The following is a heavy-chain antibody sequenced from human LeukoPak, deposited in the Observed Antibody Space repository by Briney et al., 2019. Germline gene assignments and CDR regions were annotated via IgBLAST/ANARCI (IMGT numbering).Heavy chain of an antibody. CDR2: IYTSGST. V-gene: IGHV4-61*02. J-gene: IGHJ6*03. CDR3: AREVPAYYYDSSGYYYYYYYMDV. D-gene: IGHD3-22*01. Sequence: SQTLSLTCTVSGGSISSGSYYWSWIRQPAGKGLEWIGRIYTSGSTNYDPALKSRVTISVDMSKNQFSLKLSSVTAADTAVYYCAREVPAYYYDSSGYYYYYYYMDVWGKGTTVTVSS. CDR1: GGSISSGSYY.